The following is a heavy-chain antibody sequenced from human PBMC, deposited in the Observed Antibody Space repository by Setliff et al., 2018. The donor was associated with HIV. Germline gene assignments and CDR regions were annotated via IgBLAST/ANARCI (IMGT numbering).Heavy chain of an antibody. D-gene: IGHD3-22*01. CDR3: ARATSPRPMIRGGWFDP. J-gene: IGHJ5*02. V-gene: IGHV4-39*01. Sequence: KTSETLSLTCTVSGGSISNSSYYWGWIRQPPGKGLELIGNIYYTGNTNDNPSLKSRVTISVDTSKNQFSLKLRSVTVADTATYYCARATSPRPMIRGGWFDPWGQGILVTVSS. CDR1: GGSISNSSYY. CDR2: IYYTGNT.